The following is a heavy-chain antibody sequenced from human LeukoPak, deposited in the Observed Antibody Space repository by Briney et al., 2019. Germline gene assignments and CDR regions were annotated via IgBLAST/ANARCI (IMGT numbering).Heavy chain of an antibody. Sequence: GRSLRLSCAASGFTFDDYAMHWVRQAPGKGLEWVSGISWNSGSIGYADSVKGRFTISRDNAKNSLYLQMNSLRAEDTALYYCAKDTAAAETDAFDIWGQGTMVTVSS. CDR1: GFTFDDYA. J-gene: IGHJ3*02. V-gene: IGHV3-9*01. CDR2: ISWNSGSI. CDR3: AKDTAAAETDAFDI.